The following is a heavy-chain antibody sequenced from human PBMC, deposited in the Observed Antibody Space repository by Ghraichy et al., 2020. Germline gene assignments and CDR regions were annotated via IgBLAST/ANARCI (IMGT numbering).Heavy chain of an antibody. CDR1: GFTFSSYW. D-gene: IGHD5-24*01. J-gene: IGHJ4*02. Sequence: GALRLSCAASGFTFSSYWMHWVRQAPGKGLVWVSRIKSDGSSTGYAESVKGRFTISRDNAKSTLYLQMKSLRAEDTAVYYCARGEMATVYWGQGTLVTVSS. CDR2: IKSDGSST. CDR3: ARGEMATVY. V-gene: IGHV3-74*01.